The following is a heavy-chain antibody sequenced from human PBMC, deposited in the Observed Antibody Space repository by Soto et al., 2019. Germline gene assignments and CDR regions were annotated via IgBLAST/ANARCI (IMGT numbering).Heavy chain of an antibody. CDR2: VSGSGGST. CDR3: AKGTHYSDSSGYYYGPSYFDY. D-gene: IGHD3-22*01. J-gene: IGHJ4*02. Sequence: VGSLRLSCAASGFTFSSYAMNWVRQAPGKGLEWVSTVSGSGGSTYYADSVKGRFTISRDNSKNTLYLQVNSLRAEDTAVYFCAKGTHYSDSSGYYYGPSYFDYWGQGTLVTVSS. CDR1: GFTFSSYA. V-gene: IGHV3-23*01.